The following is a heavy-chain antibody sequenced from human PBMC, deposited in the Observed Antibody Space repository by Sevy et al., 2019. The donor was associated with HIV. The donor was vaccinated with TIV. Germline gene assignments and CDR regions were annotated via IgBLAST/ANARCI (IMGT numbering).Heavy chain of an antibody. D-gene: IGHD3-3*01. V-gene: IGHV1-46*03. Sequence: ASVKVSCKASGYTFTSYYMHWVRQAPGQGLEWMGIINPSGGSTSYAQKFQGRVTMTRDTSMSTVYMELSSLRSEDTAVYYCARTLRFLGYQIPKYYMDVWGKGTTVTVSS. CDR3: ARTLRFLGYQIPKYYMDV. CDR2: INPSGGST. J-gene: IGHJ6*03. CDR1: GYTFTSYY.